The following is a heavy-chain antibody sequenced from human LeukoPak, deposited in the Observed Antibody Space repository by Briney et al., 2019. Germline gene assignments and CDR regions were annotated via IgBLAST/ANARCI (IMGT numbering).Heavy chain of an antibody. V-gene: IGHV4-4*02. CDR2: IYHRGST. CDR3: ARESNYHGSGTGWFDP. J-gene: IGHJ5*02. CDR1: GGSISSSNW. D-gene: IGHD3-10*01. Sequence: SETLSLTCAVSGGSISSSNWWSWVRQPPGKGLEWIGEIYHRGSTNYNPSLKSRVTISVDTSKNQFSLKLSSVTAADTAVYYCARESNYHGSGTGWFDPWGQGTLVTVSS.